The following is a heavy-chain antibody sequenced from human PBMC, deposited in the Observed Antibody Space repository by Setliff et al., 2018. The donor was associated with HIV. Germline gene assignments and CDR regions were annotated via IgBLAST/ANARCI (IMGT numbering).Heavy chain of an antibody. D-gene: IGHD3-3*01. CDR2: VHYGGSI. Sequence: SETLSLTCTVSGGPISTNDYYWGFIRQSPGKGLEWIASVHYGGSIFYNPSLKSRVTLSVDTSKNQFFLRLSSVTAADTAVYYCARDFGVVIPQGRFDPWGQGTLVTVSS. CDR1: GGPISTNDYY. J-gene: IGHJ5*02. V-gene: IGHV4-39*01. CDR3: ARDFGVVIPQGRFDP.